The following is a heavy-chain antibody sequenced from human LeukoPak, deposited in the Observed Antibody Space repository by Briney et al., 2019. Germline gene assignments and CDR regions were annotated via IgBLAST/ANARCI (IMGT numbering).Heavy chain of an antibody. CDR1: GFTFSSYA. D-gene: IGHD6-6*01. CDR2: ISGSGGST. V-gene: IGHV3-23*01. J-gene: IGHJ4*02. CDR3: AKDFRTIAARLGVDY. Sequence: GGSLRLSCAASGFTFSSYAMNWVRQAPGKGLEWVSSISGSGGSTYYADPVKGRFTISRDNSKNTLYLQMNSLRAEDTAVYYCAKDFRTIAARLGVDYWGQGTLVTVSS.